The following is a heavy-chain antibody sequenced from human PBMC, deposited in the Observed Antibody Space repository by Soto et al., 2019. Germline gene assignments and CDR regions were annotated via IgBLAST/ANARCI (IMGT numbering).Heavy chain of an antibody. D-gene: IGHD5-12*01. CDR1: GASIRSNS. CDR3: AKFDGYTLFDY. J-gene: IGHJ4*02. CDR2: VYYSGST. Sequence: QVQLQESGPGLVKPSETLSLTCTVSGASIRSNSWSWIRQPPGKGLECVGHVYYSGSTYYNPSLKSRVTISLDTSKNQFSLTLSSVTAADTAVYYCAKFDGYTLFDYWGQGTLVTVSA. V-gene: IGHV4-59*03.